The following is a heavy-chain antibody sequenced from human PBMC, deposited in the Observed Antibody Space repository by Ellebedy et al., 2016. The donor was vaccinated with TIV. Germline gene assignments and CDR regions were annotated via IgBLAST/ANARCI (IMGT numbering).Heavy chain of an antibody. CDR1: GFTFSSYW. CDR3: ARDPYSSSWSYYFDY. CDR2: IKQDGSEK. Sequence: GGSLRLXXAASGFTFSSYWMSWVRQAPGKGLEWVANIKQDGSEKYYVDSVKGRFTISRDNAKNSLYLQMNSLRAEDTAVYYCARDPYSSSWSYYFDYWGQGTLVTVS. J-gene: IGHJ4*02. V-gene: IGHV3-7*01. D-gene: IGHD6-13*01.